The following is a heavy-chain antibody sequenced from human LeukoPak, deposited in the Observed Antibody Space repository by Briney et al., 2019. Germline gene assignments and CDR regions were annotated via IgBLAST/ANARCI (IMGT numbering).Heavy chain of an antibody. D-gene: IGHD3-10*01. V-gene: IGHV3-7*01. CDR3: SREDYFGSGSPAY. CDR2: IKQDGSEK. Sequence: GGSLRLSCAASGFTFSTYWMSWVRQAPGQGLEWVANIKQDGSEKHYVDSVKGRFTISRDNTNNSLFLQMDSLRAEDTAFYYCSREDYFGSGSPAYWGQGTLVTVSS. CDR1: GFTFSTYW. J-gene: IGHJ4*02.